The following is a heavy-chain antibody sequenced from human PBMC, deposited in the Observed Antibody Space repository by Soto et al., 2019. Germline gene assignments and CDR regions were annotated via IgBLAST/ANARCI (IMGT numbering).Heavy chain of an antibody. CDR1: GFTFSSYG. V-gene: IGHV3-33*01. CDR3: ARDGALTLMLKYYFDD. J-gene: IGHJ4*02. Sequence: QVQLVESGGGVVQPGRSLRLSCAASGFTFSSYGMHWVRQAPGKGLEWVSAIWYDGRDEYYADSVKGRFTISRDNSRNTVYLQMNSLSADDTTVYYCARDGALTLMLKYYFDDWGQGTLVTVSS. D-gene: IGHD2-8*01. CDR2: IWYDGRDE.